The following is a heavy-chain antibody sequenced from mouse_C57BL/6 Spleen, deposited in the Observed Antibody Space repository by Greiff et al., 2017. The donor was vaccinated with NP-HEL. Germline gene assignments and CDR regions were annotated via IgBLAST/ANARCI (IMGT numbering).Heavy chain of an antibody. D-gene: IGHD2-1*01. CDR1: GYTFTDYA. CDR2: ISTYYGDA. V-gene: IGHV1-67*01. J-gene: IGHJ2*01. CDR3: ARSRGVMVTTRYYFDY. Sequence: QVQLKQSGPELVRPGVSVKISCKGSGYTFTDYAMHWVKQSHAKSLEWIGVISTYYGDASYNQKFKDKATMTVDKSSSTAYMELARLTSEHSAVYYCARSRGVMVTTRYYFDYWGQGTTLTVAS.